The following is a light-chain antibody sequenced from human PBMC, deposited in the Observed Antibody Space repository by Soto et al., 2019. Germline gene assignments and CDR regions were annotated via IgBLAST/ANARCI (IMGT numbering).Light chain of an antibody. CDR3: QQRNIWPPVT. CDR2: GAS. J-gene: IGKJ5*01. Sequence: EIVMTQSPATLSVSPGERVTLSCRASQSVSSNLAWYQQKVGQAPRLLIYGASTRATGIPARFSGSGSGTEFTLTISSLEPEDSAIYYCQQRNIWPPVTFGQGTRLEIK. CDR1: QSVSSN. V-gene: IGKV3-15*01.